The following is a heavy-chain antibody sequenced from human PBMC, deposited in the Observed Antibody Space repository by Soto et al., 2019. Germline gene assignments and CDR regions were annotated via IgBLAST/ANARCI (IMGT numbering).Heavy chain of an antibody. D-gene: IGHD3-22*01. V-gene: IGHV1-46*01. J-gene: IGHJ3*02. CDR1: GYAFTSYY. CDR2: INPSGGST. Sequence: ASVKVSCKASGYAFTSYYMHWVRQAPGQGLEWMGIINPSGGSTSYAQKFQGRVTMTRDTSTSTVYMELSSLRSEDTAVYYCARERDYYDSSGYYLPIGIWGQGTMVTVSS. CDR3: ARERDYYDSSGYYLPIGI.